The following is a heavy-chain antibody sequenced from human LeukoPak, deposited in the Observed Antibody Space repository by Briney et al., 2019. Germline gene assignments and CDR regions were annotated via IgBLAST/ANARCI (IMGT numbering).Heavy chain of an antibody. Sequence: VASVKVSCKASGYIFTSYGISWARQAPGQGLEWMGWISAYNGNTNYAQKLQGRVTVTTDTSKSTVYMERRSLTSDDTAVYYWARVGGREGTYYFDYWGQGTLVTVSS. D-gene: IGHD5-24*01. CDR2: ISAYNGNT. V-gene: IGHV1-18*01. J-gene: IGHJ4*02. CDR3: ARVGGREGTYYFDY. CDR1: GYIFTSYG.